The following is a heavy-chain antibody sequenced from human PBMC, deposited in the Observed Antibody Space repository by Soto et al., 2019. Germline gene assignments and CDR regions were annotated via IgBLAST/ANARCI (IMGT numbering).Heavy chain of an antibody. D-gene: IGHD3-22*01. CDR2: IYYSGST. J-gene: IGHJ3*02. Sequence: QLQLQESGPGLVKPSETLSLTCTVSSGSISSGSYYWDWIRQPPGKGLEWIGNIYYSGSTNYNPSPESRVTISVDTSTNQFSLKLSSVTAADTAVYYCARQTDSYYTFDAFDIWGQGTMVTVSS. V-gene: IGHV4-39*01. CDR3: ARQTDSYYTFDAFDI. CDR1: SGSISSGSYY.